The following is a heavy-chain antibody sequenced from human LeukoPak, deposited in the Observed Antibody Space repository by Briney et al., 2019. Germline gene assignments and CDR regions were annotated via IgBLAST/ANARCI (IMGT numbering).Heavy chain of an antibody. CDR3: ARDRGSWYGAYNWFDP. CDR2: INPNSGGT. D-gene: IGHD6-13*01. V-gene: IGHV1-2*02. Sequence: ASVKVSCKASGYTFTGYYMHWVRQAPGQGLEWMGWINPNSGGTNYAQKFQGRVTMTRDTSISTAYMELSRLRSDDTAVYYCARDRGSWYGAYNWFDPWGQGTLVTVSS. CDR1: GYTFTGYY. J-gene: IGHJ5*02.